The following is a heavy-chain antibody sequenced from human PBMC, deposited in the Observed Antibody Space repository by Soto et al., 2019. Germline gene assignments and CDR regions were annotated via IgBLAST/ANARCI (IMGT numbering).Heavy chain of an antibody. CDR2: ASGSGSGT. V-gene: IGHV3-23*01. CDR1: GFTFSDFA. J-gene: IGHJ4*02. Sequence: EVQLLESGGGSVHPGESLRLSCAASGFTFSDFAMAWVRQAPGKGLEWVSSASGSGSGTYYADSVKGRFTVSRDNSKNTLFLHTTTLRAGDTALYFCAKGRPGGAAAPDYWGQGTLVTVSA. D-gene: IGHD1-26*01. CDR3: AKGRPGGAAAPDY.